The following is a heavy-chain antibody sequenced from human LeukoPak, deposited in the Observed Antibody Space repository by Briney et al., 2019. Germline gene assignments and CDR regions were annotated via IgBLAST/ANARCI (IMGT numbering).Heavy chain of an antibody. CDR1: GYTFTSYY. Sequence: GASVKVSCKASGYTFTSYYMHWVRQAPGQGLEWMGIINPSGGSTSYAQKFQGRVTMTRDTSTSTVYMELSSLRSEDTAVYYCASPAQYYDILTGYPYYYYGMDVWGKGTTVTVSS. D-gene: IGHD3-9*01. V-gene: IGHV1-46*01. CDR3: ASPAQYYDILTGYPYYYYGMDV. J-gene: IGHJ6*04. CDR2: INPSGGST.